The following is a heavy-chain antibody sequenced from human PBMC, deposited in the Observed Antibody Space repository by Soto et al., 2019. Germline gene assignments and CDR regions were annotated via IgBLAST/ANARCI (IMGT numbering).Heavy chain of an antibody. D-gene: IGHD1-26*01. CDR3: ARERGSGSYLREDYYYGMDV. CDR1: GFTFSDYY. Sequence: GGSLRLSCAASGFTFSDYYMSWIRQAPGKGLEWVSYISSSSSYTNYADSVKGRFTISRDNAKNSLYLQMNSLRAEDTAVYYCARERGSGSYLREDYYYGMDVWGQGTTVTVSS. CDR2: ISSSSSYT. V-gene: IGHV3-11*05. J-gene: IGHJ6*02.